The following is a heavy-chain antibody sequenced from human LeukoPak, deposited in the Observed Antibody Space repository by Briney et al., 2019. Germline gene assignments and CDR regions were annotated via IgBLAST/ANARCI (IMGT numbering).Heavy chain of an antibody. J-gene: IGHJ3*02. V-gene: IGHV3-23*01. CDR2: ISGSGGST. CDR3: ARGPQAGTARDAFDI. D-gene: IGHD6-19*01. Sequence: PGGSLRLSCAASGFTFSSYGMSWVRQAPGKGLEWVSAISGSGGSTYYADSVKGRFTISRDNAKNSLYLQMNSLRSEDTAVYYCARGPQAGTARDAFDIWGQGTMVTVSS. CDR1: GFTFSSYG.